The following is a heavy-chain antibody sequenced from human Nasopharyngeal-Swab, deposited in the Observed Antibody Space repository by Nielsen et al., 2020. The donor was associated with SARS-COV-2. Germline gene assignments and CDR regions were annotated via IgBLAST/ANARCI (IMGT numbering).Heavy chain of an antibody. J-gene: IGHJ4*02. CDR2: ISVNGAST. CDR1: GFTFSSYA. CDR3: ARGRAAGNDY. Sequence: GGSLRLSCAASGFTFSSYAMTWVRQAPGKGLEWVSSISVNGASTYYADSVKGRFTISRDNSKNTLYLQMNSLRAEDTAVYYCARGRAAGNDYWGQGTLVTVSS. V-gene: IGHV3-23*01. D-gene: IGHD6-13*01.